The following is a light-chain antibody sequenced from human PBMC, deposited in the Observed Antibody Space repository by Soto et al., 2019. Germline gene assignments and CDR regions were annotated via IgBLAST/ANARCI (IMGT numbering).Light chain of an antibody. CDR1: SSNIGAGYD. CDR3: QSHDTSLSGYV. V-gene: IGLV1-40*01. J-gene: IGLJ1*01. CDR2: GNT. Sequence: QYVLTQPPSVSGAPGQRVTISCTGSSSNIGAGYDVHWYQQLPGTAPKLLIYGNTNRPAGVPDRFSGSKSGTSASLAITGLQAEDEAYYYCQSHDTSLSGYVFGTGTKLTVL.